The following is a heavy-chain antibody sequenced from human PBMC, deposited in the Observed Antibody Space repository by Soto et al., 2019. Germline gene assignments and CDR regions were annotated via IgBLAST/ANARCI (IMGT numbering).Heavy chain of an antibody. CDR3: ARGPYSSGWHDVKVDY. Sequence: QVQLVQSGAEVKKPGASVKVSCKASGYTFTSYGISWVRQAPGQGLEWMGWVSAHNGNTNYAQKLQGRVTMTTDASTSTAYMELRSLRSDDTAVYYCARGPYSSGWHDVKVDYWGQGTLVTVSS. CDR1: GYTFTSYG. J-gene: IGHJ4*02. D-gene: IGHD6-19*01. CDR2: VSAHNGNT. V-gene: IGHV1-18*01.